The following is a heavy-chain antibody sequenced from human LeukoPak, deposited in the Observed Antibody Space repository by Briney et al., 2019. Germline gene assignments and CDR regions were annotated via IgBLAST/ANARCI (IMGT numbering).Heavy chain of an antibody. Sequence: GGSLRLSCAASGFTFSSYSMNWVRQAPGKGLEWVSYISSSSSTIYYADSVKGRFTISRDNAKNSLYLQMNSLRAEDTAVYYCARDFGIVVVPAARVDAFDIWGQGTMVTVSS. V-gene: IGHV3-48*01. J-gene: IGHJ3*02. D-gene: IGHD2-2*01. CDR3: ARDFGIVVVPAARVDAFDI. CDR2: ISSSSSTI. CDR1: GFTFSSYS.